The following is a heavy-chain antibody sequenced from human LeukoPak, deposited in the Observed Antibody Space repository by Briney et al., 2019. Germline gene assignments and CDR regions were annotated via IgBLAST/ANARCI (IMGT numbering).Heavy chain of an antibody. J-gene: IGHJ4*02. V-gene: IGHV3-23*01. CDR3: AKDGESFNSMYDCFVS. CDR1: GYTFRNFA. CDR2: SGGGDT. Sequence: GGSLRLSCSTSGYTFRNFAMSWVRHAPGKGLEWGSSSGGGDTQYADSVKGRFTISRDDSRSTVELQMSSLRAEDTAVYYCAKDGESFNSMYDCFVSWGQRTLVTVSS. D-gene: IGHD3-10*01.